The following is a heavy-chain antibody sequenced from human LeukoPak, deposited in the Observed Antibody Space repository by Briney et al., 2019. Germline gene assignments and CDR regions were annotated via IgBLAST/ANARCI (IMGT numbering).Heavy chain of an antibody. J-gene: IGHJ4*02. Sequence: PGGSLRLSCAASGFIFSTYPMSWVRQAPGKGLEWVSAITGSGDSTFYADSVKGRCTISRDNSKNTLSLQMNTLRAEDTAVYYCAKRSIATDYWGQGTLVTVSS. CDR3: AKRSIATDY. CDR2: ITGSGDST. CDR1: GFIFSTYP. V-gene: IGHV3-23*01. D-gene: IGHD6-6*01.